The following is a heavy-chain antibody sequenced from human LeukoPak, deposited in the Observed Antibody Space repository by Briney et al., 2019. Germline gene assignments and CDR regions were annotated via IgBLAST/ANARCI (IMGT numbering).Heavy chain of an antibody. CDR2: ISHAGDT. CDR3: ARGEVGEFDH. V-gene: IGHV4-38-2*02. J-gene: IGHJ4*02. Sequence: SETLSLACTVSGYSITRAYNWGWIRQSPEKGLEWIASISHAGDTYYNPSLKSRVAISVDTSKNLFSLTLASVTAPDTAVYFCARGEVGEFDHWGQGTLVTVSS. D-gene: IGHD1-26*01. CDR1: GYSITRAYN.